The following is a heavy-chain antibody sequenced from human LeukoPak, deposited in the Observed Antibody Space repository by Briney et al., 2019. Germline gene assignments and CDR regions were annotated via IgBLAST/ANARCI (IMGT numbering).Heavy chain of an antibody. J-gene: IGHJ2*01. CDR1: GGSMSSYY. V-gene: IGHV4-59*08. CDR3: ASVHSSSWTHFDL. D-gene: IGHD6-13*01. Sequence: SETLSLTCTVSGGSMSSYYWSWIRQPPGKGLEWIGYIYYSGSTNYNPSLKSRVTISVDTSKNQFSLKLSSVTAADTAVYYCASVHSSSWTHFDLWGRGTLVTVSS. CDR2: IYYSGST.